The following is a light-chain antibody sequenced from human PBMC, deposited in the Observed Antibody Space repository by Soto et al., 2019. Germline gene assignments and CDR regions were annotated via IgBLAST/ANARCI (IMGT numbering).Light chain of an antibody. CDR1: QSFRGL. J-gene: IGKJ5*01. V-gene: IGKV3-11*01. Sequence: EVVLTQSPVTLSLSPGERATLSCRASQSFRGLLACYQQKPGQAPRLLIYDSYNRATGIPPRFSGSGSGTDFTLTISSLAPEDSAVYYCQQRHMWPITFGQGTRLEIK. CDR3: QQRHMWPIT. CDR2: DSY.